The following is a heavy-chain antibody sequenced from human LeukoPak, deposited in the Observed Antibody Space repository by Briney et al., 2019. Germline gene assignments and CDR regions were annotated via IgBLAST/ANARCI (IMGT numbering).Heavy chain of an antibody. Sequence: SETLSLTCAVYGGSFSGYYWSWIRQPPGKGLERIGEINHSGSTNYNPSLKSRVTISVDTSKNQFSLKLSSVTAADTAVYYCARSFYDFWSGYYSYYTDVWGKGTTVTVSS. V-gene: IGHV4-34*01. D-gene: IGHD3-3*01. CDR2: INHSGST. J-gene: IGHJ6*03. CDR1: GGSFSGYY. CDR3: ARSFYDFWSGYYSYYTDV.